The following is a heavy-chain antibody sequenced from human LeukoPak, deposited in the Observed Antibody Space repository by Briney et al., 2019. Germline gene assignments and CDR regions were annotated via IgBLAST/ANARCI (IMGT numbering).Heavy chain of an antibody. V-gene: IGHV1-2*02. J-gene: IGHJ6*03. D-gene: IGHD3-3*01. CDR2: INPNSGGT. CDR1: GYTFTGYY. CDR3: ARDLIRFLEWLLIYYYYYYMDV. Sequence: ASVKVSCKASGYTFTGYYMHWVRQAPGQGLEWMGWINPNSGGTNYAQKFQGRVTMTRDTSISTAYMELSRLRSDDTAVYYCARDLIRFLEWLLIYYYYYYMDVWGKGTTVTVSS.